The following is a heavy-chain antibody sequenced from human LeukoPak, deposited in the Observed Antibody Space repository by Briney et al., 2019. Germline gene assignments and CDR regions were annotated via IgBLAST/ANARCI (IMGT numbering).Heavy chain of an antibody. J-gene: IGHJ4*02. CDR3: ARDLLNEGNHLDY. CDR1: GGSISSGDYY. V-gene: IGHV4-30-4*01. D-gene: IGHD4-23*01. Sequence: KSSETLSLTCTVSGGSISSGDYYWGWIRQPQGKGLEWIVYIYYSGSTYYNPSLKSRVTISVDTSKTQFSLKLSSVTAAATAVYYCARDLLNEGNHLDYWGQGTLVTVSS. CDR2: IYYSGST.